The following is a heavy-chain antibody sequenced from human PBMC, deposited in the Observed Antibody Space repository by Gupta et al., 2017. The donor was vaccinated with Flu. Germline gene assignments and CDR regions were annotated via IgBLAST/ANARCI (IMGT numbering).Heavy chain of an antibody. D-gene: IGHD5-18*01. CDR2: IYYSGST. Sequence: QLQLQESGPGLVKPSETLSLTCTVSGGPISSSSYYWGWIRQPPGKGLEWIGSIYYSGSTYYNPSLKSRVTISVDTSKNQFSLKMRSVTAADTAVYYCARHGRGYSSANDYGGQGTLVTVSS. CDR3: ARHGRGYSSANDY. CDR1: GGPISSSSYY. V-gene: IGHV4-39*01. J-gene: IGHJ4*02.